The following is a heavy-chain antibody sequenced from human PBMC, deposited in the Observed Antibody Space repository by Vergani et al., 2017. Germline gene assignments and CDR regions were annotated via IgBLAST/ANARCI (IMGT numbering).Heavy chain of an antibody. D-gene: IGHD3-22*01. CDR3: ARSSGYYSYYFDF. J-gene: IGHJ4*02. Sequence: QGQLAQPGAEVKKPGSSVKVSCKASGGTFSSNSISWVRQAPGQGLEWMGRFIPIFGTTSYAQKFQGRVTILADESTSTAYMELCSLRSEETAVYYCARSSGYYSYYFDFWGQGTLVTVSS. CDR2: FIPIFGTT. V-gene: IGHV1-69*13. CDR1: GGTFSSNS.